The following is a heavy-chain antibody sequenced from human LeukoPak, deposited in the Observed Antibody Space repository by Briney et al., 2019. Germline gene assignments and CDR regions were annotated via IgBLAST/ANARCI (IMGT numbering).Heavy chain of an antibody. V-gene: IGHV1-69*13. CDR2: IIPIFGTA. J-gene: IGHJ1*01. CDR3: ARNDNEDYYDSSLTIFGRGYHARGYFQH. D-gene: IGHD3-22*01. Sequence: EASVKVSCKASGGTFSSYAISWVRQAPGQGLEWMGGIIPIFGTANYAQKFQGRVTITADESTSTAYMELSSLRSEDTAVYYCARNDNEDYYDSSLTIFGRGYHARGYFQHWGQGTLVTVSS. CDR1: GGTFSSYA.